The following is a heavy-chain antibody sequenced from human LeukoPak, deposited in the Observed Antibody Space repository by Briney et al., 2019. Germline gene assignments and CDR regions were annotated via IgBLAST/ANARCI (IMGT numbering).Heavy chain of an antibody. D-gene: IGHD6-13*01. V-gene: IGHV1-2*04. CDR3: ARAPGYSSSWYLYYFDY. CDR1: GYTFTGYY. Sequence: ASVKVSCKASGYTFTGYYTHWVRQAPGQGLEWMGWINPNSGGTNYAQKFQGWVTMTRDTSISTAYMELSRLRSDDTAVYYCARAPGYSSSWYLYYFDYWGQGTLVTVSS. CDR2: INPNSGGT. J-gene: IGHJ4*02.